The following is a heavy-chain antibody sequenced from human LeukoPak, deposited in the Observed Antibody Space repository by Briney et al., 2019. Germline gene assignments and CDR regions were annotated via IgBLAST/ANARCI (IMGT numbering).Heavy chain of an antibody. Sequence: GGSLRLSCAASGFTFSSYSMNWVRQAPGKGLEWVSSISSSSSYIYYADSVKGRFTISRDNAKNSLYLQTNSLRAEDTAVYYCARGAIAAAGKAYLDYWGQGTLVTVSS. CDR2: ISSSSSYI. CDR3: ARGAIAAAGKAYLDY. V-gene: IGHV3-21*01. CDR1: GFTFSSYS. J-gene: IGHJ4*02. D-gene: IGHD6-13*01.